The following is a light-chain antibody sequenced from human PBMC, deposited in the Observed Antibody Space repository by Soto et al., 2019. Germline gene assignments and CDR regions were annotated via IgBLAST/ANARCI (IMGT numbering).Light chain of an antibody. V-gene: IGLV1-40*01. CDR2: GSN. CDR3: QSYDSGLTGDV. Sequence: QSVLTQPPSVSGAPGQRVTISCAGSNSNIGAGYDVHWYQHLSGRAPKLLMYGSNYRPSGVPDRFSGSKSGTSASLAITALQAEDEADYYCQSYDSGLTGDVFGTGTKVTVL. CDR1: NSNIGAGYD. J-gene: IGLJ1*01.